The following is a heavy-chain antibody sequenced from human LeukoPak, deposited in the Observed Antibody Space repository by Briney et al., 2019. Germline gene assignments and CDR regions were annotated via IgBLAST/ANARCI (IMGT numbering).Heavy chain of an antibody. CDR2: IYYSGST. CDR3: ARDYNDYGEYNWFDP. Sequence: SETLSLTCTVSGGSISSYYWSWIRQPPGKGLEWIGYIYYSGSTNYNPSLKSRVTISVDTSKNQFSLKLSSVTAADTAVYYCARDYNDYGEYNWFDPWGQGTLVNVSS. J-gene: IGHJ5*02. D-gene: IGHD4-17*01. CDR1: GGSISSYY. V-gene: IGHV4-59*01.